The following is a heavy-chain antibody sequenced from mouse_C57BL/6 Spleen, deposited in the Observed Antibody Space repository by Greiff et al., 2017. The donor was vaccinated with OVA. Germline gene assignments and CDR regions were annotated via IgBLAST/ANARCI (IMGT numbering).Heavy chain of an antibody. CDR2: ISYDGRN. D-gene: IGHD2-2*01. J-gene: IGHJ2*01. Sequence: EVKLQESGPGLVKPSQSLSLTCSVSGFSITSGYFWIWFRPLPASKLEWRGSISYDGRNNYNQSLKNRISITRETTKNKFFLKWNSVTTKDTATSYCARDSIDSLQHGYHAYYFDYWGQGTTLTVSS. CDR1: GFSITSGYF. V-gene: IGHV3-6*01. CDR3: ARDSIDSLQHGYHAYYFDY.